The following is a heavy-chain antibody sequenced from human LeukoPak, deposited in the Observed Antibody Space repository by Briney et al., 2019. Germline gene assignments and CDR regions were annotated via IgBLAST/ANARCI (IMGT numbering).Heavy chain of an antibody. Sequence: QPGGSLRLSCAASGFTFSSYWMHWVRQAPGKGLMLVSRINSDGSITNYADSVKGRFTISRDNAKNTLYLQMNSLRAEDTAVYYCARVRATFSPHFDNWGQGTLVTVSS. V-gene: IGHV3-74*01. CDR1: GFTFSSYW. CDR3: ARVRATFSPHFDN. CDR2: INSDGSIT. J-gene: IGHJ4*02. D-gene: IGHD5-12*01.